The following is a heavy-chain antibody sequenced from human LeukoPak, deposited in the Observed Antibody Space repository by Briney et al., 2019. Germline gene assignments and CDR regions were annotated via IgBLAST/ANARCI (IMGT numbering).Heavy chain of an antibody. CDR1: GYTFTSYG. CDR3: ARVLLAYCGGDCYSALGY. Sequence: ASVKVSCEASGYTFTSYGISWVRQAPGQGLEWMGWISAYNGNTNYAQKLQGRVTMTTDTSTSTAYMELRSLRSDDTAVYYCARVLLAYCGGDCYSALGYWGQGTLVTVSS. CDR2: ISAYNGNT. D-gene: IGHD2-21*02. J-gene: IGHJ4*02. V-gene: IGHV1-18*01.